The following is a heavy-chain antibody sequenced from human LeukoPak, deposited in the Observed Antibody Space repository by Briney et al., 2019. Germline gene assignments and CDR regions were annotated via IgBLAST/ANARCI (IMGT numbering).Heavy chain of an antibody. D-gene: IGHD3-22*01. CDR3: ARGHLEAYYYDSSGYWY. Sequence: ASVKVSCKASGGTFSSYAISWVRQAPGQGLEWMGRIIPILGIANYAQKFQGRVTITADKSTSTAYMELSSLRSEDTAVYYCARGHLEAYYYDSSGYWYWGQGTLVTVSS. CDR2: IIPILGIA. J-gene: IGHJ4*02. V-gene: IGHV1-69*04. CDR1: GGTFSSYA.